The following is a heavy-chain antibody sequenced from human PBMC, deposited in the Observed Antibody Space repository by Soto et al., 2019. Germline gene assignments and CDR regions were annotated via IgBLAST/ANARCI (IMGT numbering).Heavy chain of an antibody. V-gene: IGHV4-61*01. CDR2: IYYSGST. CDR3: ARDSYGDYGGTYYFDY. J-gene: IGHJ4*02. CDR1: GGSVSSGSYY. D-gene: IGHD4-17*01. Sequence: QVQLQESGPGLVKPSETLSLTCTVSGGSVSSGSYYWSWIRQPPGKELEWIGYIYYSGSTNYNPSLKSRVTISVDTSKNQFSLKLSSVTAADTAVYYCARDSYGDYGGTYYFDYWGQGTLVTVSS.